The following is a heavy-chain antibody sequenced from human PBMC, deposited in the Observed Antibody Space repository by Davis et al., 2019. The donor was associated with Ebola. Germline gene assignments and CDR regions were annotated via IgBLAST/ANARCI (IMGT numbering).Heavy chain of an antibody. D-gene: IGHD1-26*01. J-gene: IGHJ4*02. Sequence: AASVKVSCKTSGYTFTNYDINWVRQATGQGLEWMGWMNPNSGNTGYAQKFQGRVTMTRNTSISTAYMELNSLRSEDTAVYYCARRTSGSYKGGLDYWGQGTLVTVSS. CDR2: MNPNSGNT. CDR1: GYTFTNYD. CDR3: ARRTSGSYKGGLDY. V-gene: IGHV1-8*01.